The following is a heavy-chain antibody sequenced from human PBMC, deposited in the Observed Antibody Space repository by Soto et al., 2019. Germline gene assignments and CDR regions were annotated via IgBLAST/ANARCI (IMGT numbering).Heavy chain of an antibody. D-gene: IGHD3-16*01. CDR3: AKGGDYWYFEL. Sequence: EMQLVESGGVVVQPGGSLRLSCAASGFTFDDYTMHWVRQVPGKGLDWVSTISWDGGTTYYADSVKGRFTISRDNSKNSLYLQMNELRTEDSALYYCAKGGDYWYFELWGRGTLATVSS. CDR1: GFTFDDYT. V-gene: IGHV3-43*01. CDR2: ISWDGGTT. J-gene: IGHJ2*01.